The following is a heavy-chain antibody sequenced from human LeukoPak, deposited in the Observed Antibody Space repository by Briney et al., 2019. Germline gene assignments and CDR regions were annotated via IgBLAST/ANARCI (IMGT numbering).Heavy chain of an antibody. J-gene: IGHJ5*02. CDR1: GGSISSYY. CDR3: ARVDRKAVGH. V-gene: IGHV4-59*01. D-gene: IGHD2-15*01. Sequence: SETLSLTCTVSGGSISSYYWSWIRQPPGKGLEWIGYIYYSGSTNYNPSLKSRVTISVDTSKNQFSLKLSSVTAADTAVYYCARVDRKAVGHWGQGTLVTVSS. CDR2: IYYSGST.